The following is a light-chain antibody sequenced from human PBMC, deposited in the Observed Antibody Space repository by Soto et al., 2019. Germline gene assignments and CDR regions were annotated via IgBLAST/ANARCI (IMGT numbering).Light chain of an antibody. V-gene: IGKV3-15*01. J-gene: IGKJ4*01. CDR1: QRVSNN. Sequence: IVMTQSPATLSVSPGERATLSCRASQRVSNNLAWYQQKPGQAPRVLIYGASTRATGIPARFSGSESGTEFTLTISSLQSEDFAVYYCQQYNNWPLTFGGGTKVDIK. CDR3: QQYNNWPLT. CDR2: GAS.